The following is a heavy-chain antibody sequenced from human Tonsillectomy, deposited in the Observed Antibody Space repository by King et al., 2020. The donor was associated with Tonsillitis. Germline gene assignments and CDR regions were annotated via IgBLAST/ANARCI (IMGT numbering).Heavy chain of an antibody. D-gene: IGHD4-11*01. Sequence: QLVQSGAEMKKPGSSVKVSCKASGGTFSSYAISWVRQAPGQGLEWMGRILPILNIVNPAPKFQDRITITADKSTSTAYMELSSLRSEDTAVYYCARDLNRDYLPEKDFDSWGQGTLVTVSS. V-gene: IGHV1-69*04. J-gene: IGHJ4*02. CDR1: GGTFSSYA. CDR2: ILPILNIV. CDR3: ARDLNRDYLPEKDFDS.